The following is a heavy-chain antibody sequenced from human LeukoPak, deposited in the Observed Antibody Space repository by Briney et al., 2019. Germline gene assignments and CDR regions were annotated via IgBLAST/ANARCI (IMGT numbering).Heavy chain of an antibody. V-gene: IGHV4-59*01. CDR2: IYYSGST. Sequence: SETLSLTCGVSGDSISGYYWSWIRQPPGKGLEWIGYIYYSGSTNYNPSLKSRVTISVDTSKNQFSLKLSSVTAADTAVYYCARGISTSFPYDYVWGSYRYGLDYWGQGTLVTVSS. J-gene: IGHJ4*02. CDR1: GDSISGYY. D-gene: IGHD3-16*02. CDR3: ARGISTSFPYDYVWGSYRYGLDY.